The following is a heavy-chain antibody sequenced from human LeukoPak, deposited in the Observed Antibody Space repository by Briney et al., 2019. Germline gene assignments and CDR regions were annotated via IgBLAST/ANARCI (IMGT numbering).Heavy chain of an antibody. D-gene: IGHD3-16*02. Sequence: GGSLRLSCAASGFTFSSYSMNWVRQAPGKGLEWVSYISSSSSTIYYADSVKGRFTISRDNAKNSLYLQMNSLRAEDTAVYYCARQFEDYVWGSYRSSYYFDYWGQGTLVTVSS. V-gene: IGHV3-48*01. CDR1: GFTFSSYS. CDR3: ARQFEDYVWGSYRSSYYFDY. J-gene: IGHJ4*02. CDR2: ISSSSSTI.